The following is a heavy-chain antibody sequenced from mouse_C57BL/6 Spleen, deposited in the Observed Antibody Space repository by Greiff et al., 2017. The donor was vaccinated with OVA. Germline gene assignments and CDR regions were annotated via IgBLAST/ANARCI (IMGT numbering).Heavy chain of an antibody. V-gene: IGHV5-17*01. Sequence: DVMLVESGGGLVKPGGSLKLSCAASGFTFSDYGMHWVRQAPEKGLEWVAYISSGSSTIYYADTVKGRFTISRDNAKNTLFLQMTSLRSEDTAMYYGARGEVGYYAMDYWGQGTSPPFSS. CDR1: GFTFSDYG. CDR3: ARGEVGYYAMDY. CDR2: ISSGSSTI. J-gene: IGHJ4*01.